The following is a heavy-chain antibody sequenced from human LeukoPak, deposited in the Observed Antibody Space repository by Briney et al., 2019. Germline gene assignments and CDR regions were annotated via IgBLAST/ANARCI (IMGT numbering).Heavy chain of an antibody. J-gene: IGHJ4*02. D-gene: IGHD4-17*01. V-gene: IGHV4-59*08. CDR3: ARHPGNDFGDYETD. CDR1: GGSISNNY. Sequence: PSETLSLTRTVSGGSISNNYWSWIRQPPRKGLEWIGYIYYSGSTNYNPSLKSRVTISVATSKNQFSLKLSSVTARDTAVYYCARHPGNDFGDYETDWGQGTLVTVSS. CDR2: IYYSGST.